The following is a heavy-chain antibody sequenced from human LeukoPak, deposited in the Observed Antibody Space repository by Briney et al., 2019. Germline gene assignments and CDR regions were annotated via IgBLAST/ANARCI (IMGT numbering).Heavy chain of an antibody. J-gene: IGHJ5*02. CDR1: GGSFSGYY. CDR2: INHSGST. CDR3: ARGFPGGA. Sequence: SETLSLTCAVYGGSFSGYYWSWIRQPPGKGLEWIGEINHSGSTNYNPSLKSRVTISVDTSKNQFSLKLSPVTAADTAVYYCARGFPGGAWGQGTLVTVSS. V-gene: IGHV4-34*01. D-gene: IGHD4-23*01.